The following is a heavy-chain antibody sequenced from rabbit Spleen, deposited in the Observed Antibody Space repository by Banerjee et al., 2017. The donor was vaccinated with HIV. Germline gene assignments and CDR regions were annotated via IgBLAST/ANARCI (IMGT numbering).Heavy chain of an antibody. CDR2: INTGSRGTT. V-gene: IGHV1S40*01. D-gene: IGHD7-1*01. Sequence: QSLEESGGDLVKPGGTLTLTCKASGIDFSSNYMCWVRQAPGKGLEWIGYINTGSRGTTYYASWANGRFTVSKTSSTTVTLQMTSLTAADTATYFCATWNGGITGLDLWGPGTLVTVS. CDR1: GIDFSSNY. J-gene: IGHJ6*01. CDR3: ATWNGGITGLDL.